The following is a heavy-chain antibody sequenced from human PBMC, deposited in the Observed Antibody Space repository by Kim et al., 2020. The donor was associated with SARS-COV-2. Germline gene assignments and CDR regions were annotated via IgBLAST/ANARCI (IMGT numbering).Heavy chain of an antibody. D-gene: IGHD1-1*01. Sequence: KGNAKYSQKFKDRVTLARDTTASTAYMELSSLKSEDTAVYYCARDRTFSAWGQGTLVTVSS. J-gene: IGHJ5*02. CDR2: KGNA. V-gene: IGHV1-3*01. CDR3: ARDRTFSA.